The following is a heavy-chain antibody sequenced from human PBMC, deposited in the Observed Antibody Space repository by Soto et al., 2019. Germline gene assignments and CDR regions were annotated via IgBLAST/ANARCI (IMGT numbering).Heavy chain of an antibody. CDR2: TSAYNGNT. CDR3: ARDYYNRAKFDY. V-gene: IGHV1-18*01. D-gene: IGHD3-22*01. J-gene: IGHJ4*02. CDR1: GYIFTNYG. Sequence: ASVKVSCKTSGYIFTNYGISWVRQAPGRGLEWLGWTSAYNGNTNYAQKFQDRVTMTTDTSTSTVYMELRSLRSDDTAVYYCARDYYNRAKFDYWGQGALVTVSS.